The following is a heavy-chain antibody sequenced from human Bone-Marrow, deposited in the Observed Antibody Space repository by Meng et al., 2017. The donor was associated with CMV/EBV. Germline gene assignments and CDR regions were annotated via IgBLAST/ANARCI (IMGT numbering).Heavy chain of an antibody. Sequence: GESLKISCELSRLTVSNNYMSWVRQAPGEGLEWVSVIYSGGDTHYADSVRGRFTISRDNSKNTLYLQMNSLRAEDTAVYYCARYRLGGGSSSLPFHYYGMDVWGQGTTVTVSS. CDR1: RLTVSNNY. V-gene: IGHV3-53*01. CDR3: ARYRLGGGSSSLPFHYYGMDV. CDR2: IYSGGDT. D-gene: IGHD6-6*01. J-gene: IGHJ6*02.